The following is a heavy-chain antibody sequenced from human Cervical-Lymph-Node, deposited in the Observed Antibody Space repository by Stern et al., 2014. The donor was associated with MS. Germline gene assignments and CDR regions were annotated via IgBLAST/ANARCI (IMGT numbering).Heavy chain of an antibody. J-gene: IGHJ4*02. CDR1: GGTFSSYT. CDR3: AREGIPGAGGTFDN. D-gene: IGHD1-26*01. CDR2: IIPIFATT. V-gene: IGHV1-69*01. Sequence: VQLVESGAEVKKPGSSVKVSCNVSGGTFSSYTLNWVRQAPGQGLEWMGGIIPIFATTNYPQRFQGKVKITADGSTSTTYLEVSSLTSEDTAVYYCAREGIPGAGGTFDNWGQGTLVIVSS.